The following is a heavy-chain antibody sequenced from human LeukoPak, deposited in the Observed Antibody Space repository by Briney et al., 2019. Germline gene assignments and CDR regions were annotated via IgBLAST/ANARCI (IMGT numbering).Heavy chain of an antibody. CDR2: MNPNSGNT. D-gene: IGHD2-2*01. Sequence: ASVKVSCKASGYTFTSYDINWVRQATGQGLEWMGWMNPNSGNTGYAQKFQGRVTMTRNTSISTAYMELSSLRSEDTAVYYCAWASSTPYYYYYGMDVWGQGTTVTASS. V-gene: IGHV1-8*01. CDR1: GYTFTSYD. CDR3: AWASSTPYYYYYGMDV. J-gene: IGHJ6*02.